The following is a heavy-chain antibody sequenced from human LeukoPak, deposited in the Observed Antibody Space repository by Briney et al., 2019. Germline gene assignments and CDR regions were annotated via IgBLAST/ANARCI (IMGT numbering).Heavy chain of an antibody. D-gene: IGHD3-3*01. CDR2: ISAYNGNT. CDR3: ARDGSITIFGVVISPLDY. Sequence: ASVKVSCKASGYTFTSYGISWVRQAPGQGLEWMGWISAYNGNTNYAQKLQGRVTMTTDTSTSTAYMELRSLRSDDTAVYYCARDGSITIFGVVISPLDYWGQGTLVTVSS. J-gene: IGHJ4*02. CDR1: GYTFTSYG. V-gene: IGHV1-18*01.